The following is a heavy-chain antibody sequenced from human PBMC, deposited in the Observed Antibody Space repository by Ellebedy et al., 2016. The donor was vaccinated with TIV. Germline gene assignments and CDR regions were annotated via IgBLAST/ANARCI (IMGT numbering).Heavy chain of an antibody. D-gene: IGHD5-18*01. J-gene: IGHJ6*02. V-gene: IGHV1-18*01. CDR3: ARGRLWQNYYYYGMDV. Sequence: AASVKVSCKASGYTFTSYGISWVRQAPGQGLEWMGWISAYHGNTNHAQKLQGRVTMTTDTSTSTAYMELRSLRSDETAVYYCARGRLWQNYYYYGMDVWGQGTTVTVSS. CDR2: ISAYHGNT. CDR1: GYTFTSYG.